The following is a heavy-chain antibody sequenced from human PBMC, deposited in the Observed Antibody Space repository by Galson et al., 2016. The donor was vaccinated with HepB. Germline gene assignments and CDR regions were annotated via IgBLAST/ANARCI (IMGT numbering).Heavy chain of an antibody. CDR1: GFTFSSYS. J-gene: IGHJ6*03. CDR3: ARTAHYYYYYMDV. Sequence: SLRLSCAASGFTFSSYSMNWVRQAPGKGLEWVSSISSSSSYIYYADSVKGRFTISRDNAKNSLYLQMNSLRAEDTPVYYCARTAHYYYYYMDVWGKGTTVTVSS. CDR2: ISSSSSYI. V-gene: IGHV3-21*01.